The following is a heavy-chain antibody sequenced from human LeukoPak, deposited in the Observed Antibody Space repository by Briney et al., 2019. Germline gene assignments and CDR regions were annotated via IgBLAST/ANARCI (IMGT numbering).Heavy chain of an antibody. CDR3: AREGDSTVDFDY. V-gene: IGHV3-74*01. Sequence: GGSLRLSCAAPGFTLSTFWMHWVRQAPGKGLVWVSRISSDGSSTAYADSVKGRFTISRDNVKNTLYLQMSSLRVEDTAAYYSAREGDSTVDFDYWGQGILVTVSS. J-gene: IGHJ4*02. CDR1: GFTLSTFW. D-gene: IGHD4-23*01. CDR2: ISSDGSST.